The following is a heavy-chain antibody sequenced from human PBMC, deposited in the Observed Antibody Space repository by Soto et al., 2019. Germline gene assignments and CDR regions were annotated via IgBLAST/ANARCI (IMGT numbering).Heavy chain of an antibody. CDR2: INHTGDT. D-gene: IGHD2-2*01. CDR1: GGSFSGYY. J-gene: IGHJ4*02. V-gene: IGHV4-34*01. Sequence: PSETLSLTCAVYGGSFSGYYWSWIRQPPGKGLEWIGDINHTGDTNSNPSLRTRAVISIDTSKTQFSLNLTSVTSADTAFYYCAREVGYYSATRRNLYFDYWGPGILVTVSS. CDR3: AREVGYYSATRRNLYFDY.